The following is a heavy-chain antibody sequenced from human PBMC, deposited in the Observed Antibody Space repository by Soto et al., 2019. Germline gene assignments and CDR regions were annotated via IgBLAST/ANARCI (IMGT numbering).Heavy chain of an antibody. CDR1: GDSISNAAYY. Sequence: SEALSLTCTVSGDSISNAAYYWGWIRQPPGKGLEWIGSIHNSGSTYFNPSLKSRVTISVDTSKNQFSLKLSPVTAADTAVYYCARGFRRWVSDYDYGFDFDYWGQGTLVTVSS. V-gene: IGHV4-39*01. D-gene: IGHD5-12*01. CDR3: ARGFRRWVSDYDYGFDFDY. J-gene: IGHJ4*02. CDR2: IHNSGST.